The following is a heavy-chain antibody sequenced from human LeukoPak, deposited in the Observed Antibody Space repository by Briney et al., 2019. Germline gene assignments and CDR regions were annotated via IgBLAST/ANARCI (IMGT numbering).Heavy chain of an antibody. CDR2: IWYDGSNK. J-gene: IGHJ4*02. CDR1: GFTFSSNG. V-gene: IGHV3-33*06. D-gene: IGHD5-12*01. Sequence: PGGSLRLSCAASGFTFSSNGMHWVRQAPGKGLEWVAVIWYDGSNKYYADSVKGRFTISRDNSKNTLYLQMNSLRAEDTAVYYCAKDLYRGGVATIRDWGQGTLVTVSS. CDR3: AKDLYRGGVATIRD.